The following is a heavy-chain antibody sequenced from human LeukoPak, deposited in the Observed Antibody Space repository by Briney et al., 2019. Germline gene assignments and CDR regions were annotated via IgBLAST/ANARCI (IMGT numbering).Heavy chain of an antibody. D-gene: IGHD4-11*01. J-gene: IGHJ4*02. CDR2: IYYSGST. Sequence: PSETLSLTCTVSCGSISSYYWSWIRQPPGKGLEWIGYIYYSGSTNYNPSLKSRVTISVDTSKNQFSLKLSSVTAADTAVYYCARAPGYSNYVDYWGQGTLVTVSS. CDR3: ARAPGYSNYVDY. V-gene: IGHV4-59*01. CDR1: CGSISSYY.